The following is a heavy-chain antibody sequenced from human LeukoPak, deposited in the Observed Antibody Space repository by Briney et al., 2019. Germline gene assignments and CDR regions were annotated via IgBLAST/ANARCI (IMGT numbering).Heavy chain of an antibody. CDR1: GLTFSSYA. CDR3: ATAGLFACFDY. D-gene: IGHD3-9*01. Sequence: GGSLRLSCAASGLTFSSYAMNWVRQAPGQGLEWVANIKEDGSEKYYVDSVKGRFTISRDNAKNSLYLQVDSLRVEDTAVYYCATAGLFACFDYWGQGTLVTVSS. CDR2: IKEDGSEK. J-gene: IGHJ4*02. V-gene: IGHV3-7*01.